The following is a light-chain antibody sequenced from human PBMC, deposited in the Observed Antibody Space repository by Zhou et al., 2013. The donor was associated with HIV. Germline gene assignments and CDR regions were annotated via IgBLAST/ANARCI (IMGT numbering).Light chain of an antibody. J-gene: IGKJ4*01. V-gene: IGKV1-27*01. CDR3: QKYDSAPLT. Sequence: DIQMTQSPSSLSASVGDRVTITCRASHGISNYLAWYQQKSGKVPKLLIYAASSLQSGVPARFSGSGSGTDFNLTVSSLQPEDVATYYCQKYDSAPLTFGGGPKVEVK. CDR1: HGISNY. CDR2: AAS.